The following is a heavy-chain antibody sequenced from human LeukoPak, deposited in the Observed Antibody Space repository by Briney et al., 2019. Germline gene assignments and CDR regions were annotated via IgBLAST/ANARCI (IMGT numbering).Heavy chain of an antibody. J-gene: IGHJ4*02. CDR1: GYSFTGYY. Sequence: GASVKVSCKASGYSFTGYYLHWVRQAPGQGLEWMGIINPSGGSTSYAQKFQGRVTMTRDTSTSTVYMELSSLRSEDTAVYYCAREGVYYGSGSYRHFDYWGQGTLVTVSS. CDR2: INPSGGST. CDR3: AREGVYYGSGSYRHFDY. D-gene: IGHD3-10*01. V-gene: IGHV1-46*01.